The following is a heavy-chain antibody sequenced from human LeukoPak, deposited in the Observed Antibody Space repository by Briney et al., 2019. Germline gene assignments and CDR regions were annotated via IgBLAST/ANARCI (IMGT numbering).Heavy chain of an antibody. V-gene: IGHV3-9*01. D-gene: IGHD3-9*01. CDR2: ISWNSGSE. CDR3: AKAPYYDILTGVHFDY. J-gene: IGHJ4*02. Sequence: GGSLRLSCAASGFSFDDYAMHWLRQAPGKGLQWVSGISWNSGSEGYADSVKGRFTISRDNAKNSLYLQMNSLRAEDTALYYCAKAPYYDILTGVHFDYWSQETLVTVSS. CDR1: GFSFDDYA.